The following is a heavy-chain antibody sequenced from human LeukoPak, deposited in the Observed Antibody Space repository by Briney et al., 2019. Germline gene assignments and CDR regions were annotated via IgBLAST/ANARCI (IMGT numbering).Heavy chain of an antibody. CDR2: VSPDSGDT. CDR3: TRGRAAGD. Sequence: ASVKVSCKASGYTFTNNDINWVRQATGQGIEWMGWVSPDSGDTGYAPNFRGRVTMTTDTSINTAYMELTSLTSGDTAIYYCTRGRAAGDWGQGTLVTVSS. CDR1: GYTFTNND. V-gene: IGHV1-8*01. J-gene: IGHJ4*02. D-gene: IGHD6-19*01.